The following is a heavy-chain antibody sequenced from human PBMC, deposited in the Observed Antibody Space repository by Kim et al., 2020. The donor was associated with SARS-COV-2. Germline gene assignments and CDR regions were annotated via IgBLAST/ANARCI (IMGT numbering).Heavy chain of an antibody. V-gene: IGHV3-7*03. CDR3: ARDDTAGNIDY. J-gene: IGHJ4*02. CDR1: GFTFSFYY. Sequence: GGSLRLSCAASGFTFSFYYMGWARQAPGKGLEWLANINHDGSVKAYVDSVKGRFTISRDNAKNSLFLQMNSLRAEDTAVYVCARDDTAGNIDYWCQGTL. D-gene: IGHD3-10*01. CDR2: INHDGSVK.